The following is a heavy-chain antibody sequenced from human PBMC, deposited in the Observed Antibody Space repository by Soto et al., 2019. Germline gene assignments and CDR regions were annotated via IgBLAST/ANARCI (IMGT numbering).Heavy chain of an antibody. J-gene: IGHJ6*03. CDR1: GYTFTNYN. CDR3: AREAASDPSFYYHYMDV. Sequence: QEQLVQSGAEVKKPGAPVKVSCKASGYTFTNYNINWVRQATGQGLEWMGWMNPNTGNTGYAEKFQGRFTKTRNSSINNAYMELSGLRSDDTAVYYCAREAASDPSFYYHYMDVWGKGTTVTVSS. V-gene: IGHV1-8*01. CDR2: MNPNTGNT. D-gene: IGHD6-25*01.